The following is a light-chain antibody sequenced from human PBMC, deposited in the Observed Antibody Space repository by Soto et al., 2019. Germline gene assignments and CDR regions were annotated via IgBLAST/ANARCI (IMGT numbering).Light chain of an antibody. J-gene: IGLJ1*01. CDR1: SSNIGNNY. CDR2: ENN. V-gene: IGLV1-51*02. Sequence: QSVLTQPPSVSAAPGQKVTISCSGSSSNIGNNYVSWYQQLPGTAPKLLIYENNKRPSGIPDRFSGSKSGTSATLGITGLQTGDEADYYGGTWESSRSAGENYVFGTGTRVTVL. CDR3: GTWESSRSAGENYV.